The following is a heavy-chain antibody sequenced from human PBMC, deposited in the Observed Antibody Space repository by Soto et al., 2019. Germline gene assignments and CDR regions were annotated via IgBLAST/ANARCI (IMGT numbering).Heavy chain of an antibody. Sequence: QITLKESGPTLVKPTQTLTLTCTFSGFSLSTSGVGVGWIRQPPGKALEWLALIYWDDDKRYSPCLKTRHTITKDTSKNQVVLTMTNMDPVDTATYYYAHWVMRYFDYDLSFDYWGQGTLVTVSS. CDR3: AHWVMRYFDYDLSFDY. CDR2: IYWDDDK. J-gene: IGHJ4*02. CDR1: GFSLSTSGVG. D-gene: IGHD3-9*01. V-gene: IGHV2-5*02.